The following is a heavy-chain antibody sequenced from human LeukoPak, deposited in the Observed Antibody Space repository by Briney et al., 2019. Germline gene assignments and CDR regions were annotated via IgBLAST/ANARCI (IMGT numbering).Heavy chain of an antibody. D-gene: IGHD3-22*01. J-gene: IGHJ3*01. CDR3: ARYFDRSGFYRDAFDV. V-gene: IGHV3-48*02. CDR2: ISYSDTAK. CDR1: GFTFSTYG. Sequence: PGGSLRLSCAASGFTFSTYGMSWVRQAPGKGLEWLSYISYSDTAKYYADSVKGRFTISRDNAENSLHLQMNSLRDEDTAVYYCARYFDRSGFYRDAFDVWGQGTVVTVSS.